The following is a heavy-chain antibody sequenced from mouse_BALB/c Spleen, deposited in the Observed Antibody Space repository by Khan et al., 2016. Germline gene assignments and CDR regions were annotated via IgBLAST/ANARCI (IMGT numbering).Heavy chain of an antibody. CDR2: INSNGGST. V-gene: IGHV5-6-3*01. D-gene: IGHD2-14*01. Sequence: VELVESGGGLVQPGGSLKLSCAASGFTFSTYGMSWVRQTPDKRLELVATINSNGGSTYYPDSVQGRFTISRDNAKNTLYLQMSILKSEDTAMYYCARENYRYYFDYWGQGTTLTVSS. CDR1: GFTFSTYG. CDR3: ARENYRYYFDY. J-gene: IGHJ2*01.